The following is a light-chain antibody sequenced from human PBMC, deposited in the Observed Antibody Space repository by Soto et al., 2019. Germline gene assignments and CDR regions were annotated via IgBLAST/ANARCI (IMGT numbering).Light chain of an antibody. CDR3: ATWDDSPSVFYV. CDR2: ATD. CDR1: NSNIGNNN. J-gene: IGLJ1*01. Sequence: QSVLTQPPSASGTPGQRVTISCSGSNSNIGNNNVNWYQQLPGAAPKLLIFATDQRLSGVPDRFSGSKSGISASLAISGLQSEDEADYYCATWDDSPSVFYVFGTGTKVTVL. V-gene: IGLV1-44*01.